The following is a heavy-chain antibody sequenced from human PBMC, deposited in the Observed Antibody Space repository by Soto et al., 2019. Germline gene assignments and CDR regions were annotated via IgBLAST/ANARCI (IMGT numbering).Heavy chain of an antibody. CDR3: AKGDCSGGRCYRGFDY. CDR2: VSASGSIT. V-gene: IGHV3-23*01. D-gene: IGHD2-15*01. Sequence: GVSLRPSCAASGFTFSSYDMNWVRQAPGPGLEWVSGVSASGSITSYADSAKGRFTISRDNAKNTVFLQMTGLRAEDTAVYFCAKGDCSGGRCYRGFDYWGQGTLVTVSS. CDR1: GFTFSSYD. J-gene: IGHJ4*02.